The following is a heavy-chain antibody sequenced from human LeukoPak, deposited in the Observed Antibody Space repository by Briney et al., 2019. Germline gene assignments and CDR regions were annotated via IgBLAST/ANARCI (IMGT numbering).Heavy chain of an antibody. CDR2: IIPILGIA. J-gene: IGHJ4*02. CDR1: GGTFSSYT. Sequence: RASVKVSCKASGGTFSSYTISWVRQAPGQGLEWMGRIIPILGIANYAQKFQGRVTITADKSTSPAYMELSSLRSEDTAVYYCARGVDRYDSSGYYPRGSPTLPEADYWGQGTLVTVSS. V-gene: IGHV1-69*02. D-gene: IGHD3-22*01. CDR3: ARGVDRYDSSGYYPRGSPTLPEADY.